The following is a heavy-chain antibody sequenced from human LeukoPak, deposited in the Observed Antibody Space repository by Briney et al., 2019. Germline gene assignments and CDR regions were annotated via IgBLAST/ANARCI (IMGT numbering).Heavy chain of an antibody. CDR2: IIPSDGFT. D-gene: IGHD5-24*01. J-gene: IGHJ3*02. Sequence: GASVKVSCKASGYTFSTYYVYWVRQAPGQGLEWMGMIIPSDGFTNYAQKFQGRVIMTTDTSTSTVYMELSSLKSEDTAVYYCARVRDGYNDAYDIWGQGTMVIVSS. CDR3: ARVRDGYNDAYDI. V-gene: IGHV1-46*01. CDR1: GYTFSTYY.